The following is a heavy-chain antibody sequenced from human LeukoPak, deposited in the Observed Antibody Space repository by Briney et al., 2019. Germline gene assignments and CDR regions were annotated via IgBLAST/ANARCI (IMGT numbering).Heavy chain of an antibody. J-gene: IGHJ4*02. V-gene: IGHV3-53*05. D-gene: IGHD6-13*01. CDR1: GFTVSSNY. Sequence: PGGSLRLSCAASGFTVSSNYMSWVRQAPGKGLEWVSVIYSGGSTYYADSVKGRFTISRDNAKNSLYLQMNSLRAEDMALYYCAKETHAAAGKHYFDYWGQGTLVTVSS. CDR2: IYSGGST. CDR3: AKETHAAAGKHYFDY.